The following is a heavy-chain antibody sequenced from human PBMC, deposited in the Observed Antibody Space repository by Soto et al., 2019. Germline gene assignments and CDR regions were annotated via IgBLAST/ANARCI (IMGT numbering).Heavy chain of an antibody. CDR2: IYYSGST. J-gene: IGHJ2*01. D-gene: IGHD4-17*01. Sequence: SETLSLTCTVSGVSISSRNYYWGWIRQPPGKGLEWIGNIYYSGSTNYNPSLKSRVTISVDTSKNQFSLNLSSVTAADTAVYYCARLDYGDHDWYFDLWGRGTLVTVSS. V-gene: IGHV4-39*01. CDR1: GVSISSRNYY. CDR3: ARLDYGDHDWYFDL.